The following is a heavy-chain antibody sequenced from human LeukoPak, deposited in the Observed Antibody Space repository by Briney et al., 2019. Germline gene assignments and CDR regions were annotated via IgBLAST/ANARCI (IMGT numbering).Heavy chain of an antibody. CDR3: ARGGYGAHMG. Sequence: QSGGSLRLSCAASGFTFGSFWMHWVRQVPGKGLVWVSGLNSDGSTTGYADSVRGRFTISRDNAKSTLYLQMNSLRAEDTAVYYCARGGYGAHMGWGQGTLVTVSS. CDR1: GFTFGSFW. J-gene: IGHJ4*02. CDR2: LNSDGSTT. V-gene: IGHV3-74*01. D-gene: IGHD4-17*01.